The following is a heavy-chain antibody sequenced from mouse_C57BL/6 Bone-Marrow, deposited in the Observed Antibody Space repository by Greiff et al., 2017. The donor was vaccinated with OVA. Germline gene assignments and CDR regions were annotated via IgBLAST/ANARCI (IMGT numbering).Heavy chain of an antibody. D-gene: IGHD1-1*01. V-gene: IGHV1-62-2*01. CDR1: GSTFTEYT. CDR3: ARHEDTRDYGLYAMDY. J-gene: IGHJ4*01. Sequence: QVQLQQSGAELVKPGASVKLSCKASGSTFTEYTIHWVKQRSGQGLEWIGWFYPGSGSIKYNEKFKDKATLTADKSSSTVYMELSRLTSEDSAVYFCARHEDTRDYGLYAMDYWGQGTSVTVSS. CDR2: FYPGSGSI.